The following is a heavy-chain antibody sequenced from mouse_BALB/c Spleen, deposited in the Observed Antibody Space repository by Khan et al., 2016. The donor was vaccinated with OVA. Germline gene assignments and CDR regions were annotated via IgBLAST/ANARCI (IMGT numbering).Heavy chain of an antibody. D-gene: IGHD3-1*01. Sequence: EVQLQESGPGLVKPSQSLSLTCSVTGYSITNGYFWNWIRKFPGNNLEWMGYIRYDGNTNYNPSLKNRISITRDTSKNQFFLNLNSVTPEDTATXYCARGGSSGPAWFTYWGQGTLVTVSA. V-gene: IGHV3-6*02. CDR2: IRYDGNT. J-gene: IGHJ3*01. CDR1: GYSITNGYF. CDR3: ARGGSSGPAWFTY.